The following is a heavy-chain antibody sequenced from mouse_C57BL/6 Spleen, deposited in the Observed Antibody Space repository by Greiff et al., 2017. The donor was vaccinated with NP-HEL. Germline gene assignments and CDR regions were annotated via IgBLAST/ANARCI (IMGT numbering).Heavy chain of an antibody. CDR1: GYTFTDYE. V-gene: IGHV1-15*01. Sequence: VQLQESGAELVRPGASVTLSCKASGYTFTDYEMHWVKQTPVHGLEWIGAIDPETGGTAYNQKFKGKAILTADKSSSTAYMELRSLTSEDSAVYYCTRAYYGSSYVRWYFDVWGTGTTVTVSS. D-gene: IGHD1-1*01. CDR3: TRAYYGSSYVRWYFDV. CDR2: IDPETGGT. J-gene: IGHJ1*03.